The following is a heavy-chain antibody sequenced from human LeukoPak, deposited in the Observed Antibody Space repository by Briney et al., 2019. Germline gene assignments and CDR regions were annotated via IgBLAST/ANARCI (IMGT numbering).Heavy chain of an antibody. CDR3: ARGDDILTGYDY. CDR1: GYTFTSYY. J-gene: IGHJ4*02. Sequence: ASVKVSCKASGYTFTSYYMHWVRQAPGQGLEWMGIINPSGGSTSYAQKFQGRVTMTRNTSISTAYMELSSLRSEDTAVYYCARGDDILTGYDYWGQGTLVTVSS. CDR2: INPSGGST. V-gene: IGHV1-46*01. D-gene: IGHD3-9*01.